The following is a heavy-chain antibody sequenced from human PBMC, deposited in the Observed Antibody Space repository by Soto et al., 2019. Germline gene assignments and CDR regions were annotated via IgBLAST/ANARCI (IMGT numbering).Heavy chain of an antibody. Sequence: ASVKVSCKASGYTFTSYGISWVRQAPGQGLEWMGWISAYNGNTNYAQKIQGRVTMTTDTSTSTAYMELRSLRSDDTAVYYCARGVAIFGVVINTYDNWFDPWGQGTLVTVSS. V-gene: IGHV1-18*01. CDR2: ISAYNGNT. D-gene: IGHD3-3*01. CDR3: ARGVAIFGVVINTYDNWFDP. J-gene: IGHJ5*02. CDR1: GYTFTSYG.